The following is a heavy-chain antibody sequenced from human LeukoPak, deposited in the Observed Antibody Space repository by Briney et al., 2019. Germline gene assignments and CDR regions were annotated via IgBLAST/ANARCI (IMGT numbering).Heavy chain of an antibody. D-gene: IGHD1-1*01. CDR1: EFTFSSRW. Sequence: GGSLRLSCAASEFTFSSRWMYWVRQAPGKGLVWVSRINSDGSSTSYADSVKGRFTISRDNAKNTLYLQMNSLRAEDTAVYYCATGTTVPWYFDLWGRGTLVTVSS. V-gene: IGHV3-74*01. CDR3: ATGTTVPWYFDL. J-gene: IGHJ2*01. CDR2: INSDGSST.